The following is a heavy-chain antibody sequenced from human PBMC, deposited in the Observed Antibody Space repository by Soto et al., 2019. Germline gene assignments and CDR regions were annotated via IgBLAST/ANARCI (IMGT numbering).Heavy chain of an antibody. D-gene: IGHD4-17*01. CDR1: GFIFSSYN. V-gene: IGHV3-48*01. CDR3: ARANYGDYGIDY. CDR2: ISSSSSTI. J-gene: IGHJ4*02. Sequence: EVQLVESGGGLVQPGGSLRLSCAASGFIFSSYNMNWVRQAPGKGLEWVSYISSSSSTIYYADSVKGRFTISSDNAKNSLYLQTNSLRAEDTAVYYCARANYGDYGIDYWGQGTLVTVSS.